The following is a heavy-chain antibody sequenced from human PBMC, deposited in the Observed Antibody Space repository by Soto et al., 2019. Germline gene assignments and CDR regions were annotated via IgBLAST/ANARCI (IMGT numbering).Heavy chain of an antibody. CDR2: FHYSEST. CDR3: ARLGGYCSSTTCYGYYGMDV. V-gene: IGHV4-39*01. Sequence: QLQLQESGPGLMKPSETLSLTCTVSGGSISSGPYSWGWIRQPPGEGLEWIGTFHYSESTYYNPSLESRVTITVDTSKNQFSLKVSSVTVADTAVYYCARLGGYCSSTTCYGYYGMDVWGQGTTVTVSS. D-gene: IGHD2-2*01. CDR1: GGSISSGPYS. J-gene: IGHJ6*02.